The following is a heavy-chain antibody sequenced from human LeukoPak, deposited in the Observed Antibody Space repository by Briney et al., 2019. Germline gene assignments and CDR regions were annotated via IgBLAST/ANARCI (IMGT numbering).Heavy chain of an antibody. V-gene: IGHV3-15*01. CDR3: TTGGGSYGYFDY. CDR2: IKSKTDGGTT. D-gene: IGHD1-26*01. Sequence: GGSLRLSCEGSAFTLSSREMNWVRQAPGKGLEWVGRIKSKTDGGTTDYAAPVKGRFTISRDDSKNTLYLQMNSLKTEDTAVYYCTTGGGSYGYFDYWGQGTLVTVSS. J-gene: IGHJ4*02. CDR1: AFTLSSRE.